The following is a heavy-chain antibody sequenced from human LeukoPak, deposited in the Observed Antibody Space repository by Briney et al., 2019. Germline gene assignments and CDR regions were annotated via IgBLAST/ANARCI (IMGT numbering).Heavy chain of an antibody. CDR1: GFTFSDYY. J-gene: IGHJ5*02. Sequence: GGSLRLSCAASGFTFSDYYMSWIRQAPGKGLEWVSYISSSGSTIYYADSVKGRFTISRDNAKNSLYLQMNSLGAEDTAVYYCARGPITAPPAYNWFDPWGQGTLVTVSS. CDR2: ISSSGSTI. CDR3: ARGPITAPPAYNWFDP. V-gene: IGHV3-11*01. D-gene: IGHD2-2*01.